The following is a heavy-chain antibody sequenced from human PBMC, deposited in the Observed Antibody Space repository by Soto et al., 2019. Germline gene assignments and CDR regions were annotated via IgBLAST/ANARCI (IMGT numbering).Heavy chain of an antibody. D-gene: IGHD6-13*01. V-gene: IGHV3-21*01. CDR1: GFTFSSYS. J-gene: IGHJ4*02. Sequence: EVQLVESGGGLVKPGGSLRLSCAASGFTFSSYSMNWVRQAPGKGLEWVSSISSSSSYIYYADSVKGRFTISRDNAKNSLYLQMNSLRAEDTAVYYCARDMTAAGTLATDYWGQGTLVTVSS. CDR2: ISSSSSYI. CDR3: ARDMTAAGTLATDY.